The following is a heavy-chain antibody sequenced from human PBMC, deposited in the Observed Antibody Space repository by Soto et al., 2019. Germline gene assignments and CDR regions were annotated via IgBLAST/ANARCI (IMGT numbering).Heavy chain of an antibody. CDR1: GFIFSPYG. CDR3: ARAPRMAPFDI. J-gene: IGHJ3*02. CDR2: IRNDGSDK. V-gene: IGHV3-33*01. Sequence: LRLSCAASGFIFSPYGIHWVRQAPGKGLEWVALIRNDGSDKYYAESVTGRFTISRDNSKNTVYLQMNSLRAEDTALYFCARAPRMAPFDIWGQGTMVTVSS.